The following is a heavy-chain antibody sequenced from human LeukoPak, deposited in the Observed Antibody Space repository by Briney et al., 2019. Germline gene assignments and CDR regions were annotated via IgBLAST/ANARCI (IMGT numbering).Heavy chain of an antibody. CDR2: IYYSGST. D-gene: IGHD3-22*01. Sequence: SETLSLTCTVSGGSISSYYWSWIRQPPGKGLERIGYIYYSGSTNYNPSLKSRVTISVDTSKNQFSLKLSSVTAADTAVYYCARAGTYYYDSSGYLLYYFDYWGQGTLVTVSS. V-gene: IGHV4-59*08. CDR3: ARAGTYYYDSSGYLLYYFDY. CDR1: GGSISSYY. J-gene: IGHJ4*02.